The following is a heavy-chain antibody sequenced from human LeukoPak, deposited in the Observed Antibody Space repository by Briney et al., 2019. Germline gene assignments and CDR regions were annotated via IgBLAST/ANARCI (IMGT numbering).Heavy chain of an antibody. CDR2: ISGSGGST. D-gene: IGHD2-15*01. CDR1: GFTFSSYA. J-gene: IGHJ5*02. CDR3: AKDLMLHWQNWFDP. V-gene: IGHV3-23*01. Sequence: GGSLRLSCAASGFTFSSYAMSWVRQAPGKGLEWVSAISGSGGSTYYADSVKGRLTISRDNSKNTLYLQMNSLRAEDTAVYYCAKDLMLHWQNWFDPWGQGTLVTVSS.